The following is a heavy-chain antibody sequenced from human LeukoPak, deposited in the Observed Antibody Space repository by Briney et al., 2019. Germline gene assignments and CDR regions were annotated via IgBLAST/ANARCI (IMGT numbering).Heavy chain of an antibody. CDR1: GFTFSTYG. J-gene: IGHJ4*02. CDR2: IRYDGSKK. Sequence: GGSLRLSCVASGFTFSTYGMSWVRQAPGKGLEWVAFIRYDGSKKSHADSVKGRFTISRDNAKNSLYLQMNSLRAEDTAVYYCARDDYGDLTDYWGQGTLVTVSS. V-gene: IGHV3-30*02. D-gene: IGHD4-17*01. CDR3: ARDDYGDLTDY.